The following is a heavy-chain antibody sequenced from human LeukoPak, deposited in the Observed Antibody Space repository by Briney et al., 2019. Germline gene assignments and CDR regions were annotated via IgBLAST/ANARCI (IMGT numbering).Heavy chain of an antibody. CDR3: AKDDERYFVWLASFDY. Sequence: GGSLRLSCAASGFTFSSYAMSWVRQAPGKGLEWVSAISGSGGSTYYADSVKGRFTISRVNSKNTLYLQMNSLRAEDTAVYYCAKDDERYFVWLASFDYWGQGTLVTVSS. V-gene: IGHV3-23*01. D-gene: IGHD3-9*01. CDR1: GFTFSSYA. CDR2: ISGSGGST. J-gene: IGHJ4*02.